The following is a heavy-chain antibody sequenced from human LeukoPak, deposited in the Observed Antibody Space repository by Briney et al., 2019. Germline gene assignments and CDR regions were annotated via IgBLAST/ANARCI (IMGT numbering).Heavy chain of an antibody. D-gene: IGHD1-26*01. Sequence: PGWSLRLSCAASGFTFSSYGMHWVRQAPGKGLEWVAVISHDGSKKYYADSVKGRFTISRDNPKNTLYLQMNSLRDEDTAVYYCAKDPYSGSFEYFQHWGQGTLVTVSS. V-gene: IGHV3-30*18. J-gene: IGHJ1*01. CDR3: AKDPYSGSFEYFQH. CDR2: ISHDGSKK. CDR1: GFTFSSYG.